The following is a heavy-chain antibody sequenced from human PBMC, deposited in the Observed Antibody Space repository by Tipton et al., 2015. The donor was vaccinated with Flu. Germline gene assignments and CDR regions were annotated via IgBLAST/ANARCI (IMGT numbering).Heavy chain of an antibody. D-gene: IGHD3/OR15-3a*01. CDR2: IYHSGST. CDR1: GYSISSGYY. V-gene: IGHV4-38-2*02. J-gene: IGHJ5*02. CDR3: ARDWTSLPVNWFDP. Sequence: TLSLTCTVSGYSISSGYYWGWIRQPPGKGLEWMGSIYHSGSTYYNPSLKGRVTISVDTSKNQFSLKLSSVTAADTAVYYCARDWTSLPVNWFDPWGHGTLVTVSS.